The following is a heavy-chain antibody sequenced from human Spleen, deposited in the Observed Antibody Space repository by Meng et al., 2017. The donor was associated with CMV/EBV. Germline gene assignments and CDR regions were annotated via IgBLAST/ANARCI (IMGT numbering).Heavy chain of an antibody. CDR2: INHSGST. CDR1: WVSFSGYY. J-gene: IGHJ5*02. D-gene: IGHD4-17*01. CDR3: ARRYGASAYNWFDP. Sequence: ERRQQRGAGCFDPSVTLPLPWLVFWVSFSGYYWSWIRQPPGKGLEWIGEINHSGSTNYNPSLKIRVTISVDTSKNQFSLKLSSVTAADTAVYYCARRYGASAYNWFDPWGQGTLVTVSS. V-gene: IGHV4-34*01.